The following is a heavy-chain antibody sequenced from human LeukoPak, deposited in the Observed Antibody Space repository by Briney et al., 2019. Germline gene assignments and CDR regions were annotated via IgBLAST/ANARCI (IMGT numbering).Heavy chain of an antibody. Sequence: GGSLRLSCAASGFTFSSYAMHWVRQAPGKGLEWVAVIASDGRDKKYVDSVKGRFTISRDNSRNTLFLQMNSLRPDDTAVYYCAKDRAVGSAIYDFDYWGQGNLVTVSS. V-gene: IGHV3-30*18. CDR1: GFTFSSYA. CDR2: IASDGRDK. J-gene: IGHJ4*02. D-gene: IGHD3-3*01. CDR3: AKDRAVGSAIYDFDY.